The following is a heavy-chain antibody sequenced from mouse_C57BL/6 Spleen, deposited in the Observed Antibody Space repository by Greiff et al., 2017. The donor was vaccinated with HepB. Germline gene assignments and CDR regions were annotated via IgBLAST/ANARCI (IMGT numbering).Heavy chain of an antibody. CDR2: IYPGDGDT. CDR3: ANQIYYGYDGDY. J-gene: IGHJ2*01. V-gene: IGHV1-82*01. CDR1: GYAFSSSW. Sequence: VQRVESGPELVKPGASVKISCKASGYAFSSSWMNWVKQRPGKGLEWIGRIYPGDGDTNYNGKFKGKATLTADKSSSTAYMQLSSLTSEDSAVYFCANQIYYGYDGDYWGQGTTLTVSS. D-gene: IGHD2-2*01.